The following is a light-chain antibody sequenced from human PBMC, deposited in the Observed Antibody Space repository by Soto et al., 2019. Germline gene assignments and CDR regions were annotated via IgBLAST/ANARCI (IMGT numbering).Light chain of an antibody. V-gene: IGKV3-20*01. Sequence: IVLTQSPVALSLSPGERATLSCRASQSLFGTYLAWYQQKPGQAPRLLIYGTSTRAPGFPDRFSGSGSGTAFTLTISRLEPEDSAVSYGQQYEVSPYRFGQGTKLEIK. CDR3: QQYEVSPYR. J-gene: IGKJ2*03. CDR1: QSLFGTY. CDR2: GTS.